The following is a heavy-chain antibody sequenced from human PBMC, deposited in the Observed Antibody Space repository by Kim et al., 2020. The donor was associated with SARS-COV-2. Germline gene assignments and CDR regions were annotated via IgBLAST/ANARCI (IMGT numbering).Heavy chain of an antibody. J-gene: IGHJ4*02. V-gene: IGHV4-39*01. CDR1: GGSISSSSYY. Sequence: SETLSLTCTVSGGSISSSSYYWGWIRQPPGKGLEWIGSIYYSGSTYYNPSLKSRVTISVDTSKNQFSLKLSSVTAADTAVYYCASFVVVVAATSLFAFDYWGQGTLVTVSS. D-gene: IGHD2-15*01. CDR2: IYYSGST. CDR3: ASFVVVVAATSLFAFDY.